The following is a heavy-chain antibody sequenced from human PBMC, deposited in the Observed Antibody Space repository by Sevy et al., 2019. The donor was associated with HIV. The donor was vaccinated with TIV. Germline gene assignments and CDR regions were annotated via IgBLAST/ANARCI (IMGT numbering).Heavy chain of an antibody. D-gene: IGHD2-8*01. V-gene: IGHV3-23*01. Sequence: GGSLRLSCAASGFTFSKYSMSWVRQPPGKGLEWVSTLSFGCGKINYADSVKGRFTISRDNSKSSVYLQMNNLRPEVTAVYYCAREGCTKHHDYWGQGTLVTVSS. CDR3: AREGCTKHHDY. CDR2: LSFGCGKI. CDR1: GFTFSKYS. J-gene: IGHJ4*02.